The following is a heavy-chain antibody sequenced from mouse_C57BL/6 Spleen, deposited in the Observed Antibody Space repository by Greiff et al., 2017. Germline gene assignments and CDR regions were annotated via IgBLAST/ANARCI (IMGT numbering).Heavy chain of an antibody. CDR3: ARGKEGSSFFDY. D-gene: IGHD1-1*01. J-gene: IGHJ2*01. CDR1: GYAFSSSW. CDR2: IYPGDGDT. V-gene: IGHV1-82*01. Sequence: VHLVESGPELVKPGASVKISCKASGYAFSSSWMNWVKQRPGKGLEWIGRIYPGDGDTNYNGKFKGKATLTADKSSSTAYMQLSSLTSEDSAVYFCARGKEGSSFFDYWGQGTTLTVSS.